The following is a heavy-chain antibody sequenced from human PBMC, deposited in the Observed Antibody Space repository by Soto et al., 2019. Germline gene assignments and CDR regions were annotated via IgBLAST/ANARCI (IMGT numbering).Heavy chain of an antibody. D-gene: IGHD2-15*01. CDR2: IIGSGDST. V-gene: IGHV3-23*01. CDR1: GCTFRSYA. J-gene: IGHJ4*02. Sequence: EVQLLESGGGLVEPGGYLRLSCAASGCTFRSYAMRWVRQAPGKGLEWISGIIGSGDSTYYADSVRGRFTISRDNSKNTLFLQMNSLTADDTAIYYCAKSFTAGGSSYFDFWGQGSLVTVSS. CDR3: AKSFTAGGSSYFDF.